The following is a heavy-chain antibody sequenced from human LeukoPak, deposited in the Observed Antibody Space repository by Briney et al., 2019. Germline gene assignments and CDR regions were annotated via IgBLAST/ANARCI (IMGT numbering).Heavy chain of an antibody. CDR3: AGGGAYYYDSSGYPPH. D-gene: IGHD3-22*01. Sequence: SVKVSCKASGGTFSSYAISWVRQAPGQGLEWMGGIIPIFGTANYAQKFQGRVTITADESTSTAYMELSSLRSEDTAVYYCAGGGAYYYDSSGYPPHWGQGTLVTVSS. CDR1: GGTFSSYA. J-gene: IGHJ4*02. V-gene: IGHV1-69*13. CDR2: IIPIFGTA.